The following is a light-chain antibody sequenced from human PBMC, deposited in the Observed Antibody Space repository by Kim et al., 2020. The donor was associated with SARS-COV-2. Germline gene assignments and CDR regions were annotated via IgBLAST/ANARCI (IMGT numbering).Light chain of an antibody. CDR1: SLRSYY. CDR2: GKN. CDR3: NSRDSSGNHLV. V-gene: IGLV3-19*01. Sequence: SSELTQDPAVSVALGQTVRITCQGDSLRSYYAGWYQQKPGQAPVLVIYGKNNRPSGIPDRFSASSSGNTASLTITGSQAEVEADYYCNSRDSSGNHLVFGGGTQLTVL. J-gene: IGLJ3*02.